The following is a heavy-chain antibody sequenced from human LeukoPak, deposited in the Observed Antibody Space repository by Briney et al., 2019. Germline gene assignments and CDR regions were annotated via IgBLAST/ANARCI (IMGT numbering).Heavy chain of an antibody. CDR2: IYSGGST. Sequence: GGSLRLSCAASGFTVSSNYMSWVRQAPGKGLEWVSVIYSGGSTYYADSVKGPFTISRDNSKNTLYLQMNSLRAGDTAVYYCARDRRFGEGYSDYWGQGTLVTVSS. CDR3: ARDRRFGEGYSDY. CDR1: GFTVSSNY. V-gene: IGHV3-53*01. J-gene: IGHJ4*02. D-gene: IGHD3-10*01.